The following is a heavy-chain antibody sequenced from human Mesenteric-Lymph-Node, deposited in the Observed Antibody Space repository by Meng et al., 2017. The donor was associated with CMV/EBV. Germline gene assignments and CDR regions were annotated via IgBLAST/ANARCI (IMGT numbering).Heavy chain of an antibody. CDR1: GFTFSGSA. V-gene: IGHV3-73*01. CDR3: TSMSYCSSTSCYWSVY. J-gene: IGHJ4*02. CDR2: IRSKANSYAT. D-gene: IGHD2-2*01. Sequence: GESLKISCAASGFTFSGSAMHWVRQASGKGLEWVGRIRSKANSYATAYAASVKGRFTISRDDSKNTAYLQMNSLKTEDTAVYYCTSMSYCSSTSCYWSVYWGQGTLVTVSS.